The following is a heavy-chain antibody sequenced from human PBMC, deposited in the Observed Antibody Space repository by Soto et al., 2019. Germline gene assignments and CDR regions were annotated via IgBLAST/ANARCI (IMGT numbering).Heavy chain of an antibody. D-gene: IGHD2-15*01. J-gene: IGHJ4*02. Sequence: SETLSLTCTVSGGSISTYYWSWIRQPAGKGLEWIGRIYASGSTNYNPSLKSRVTMSVATSNNQSPLKLSSVIAADTAEYYPARGRMVTIQTATAFECWGQGSLVTVS. CDR1: GGSISTYY. CDR2: IYASGST. V-gene: IGHV4-4*07. CDR3: ARGRMVTIQTATAFEC.